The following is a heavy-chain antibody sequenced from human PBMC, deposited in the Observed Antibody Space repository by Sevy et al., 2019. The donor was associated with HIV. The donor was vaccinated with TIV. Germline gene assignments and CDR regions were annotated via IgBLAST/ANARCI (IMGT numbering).Heavy chain of an antibody. J-gene: IGHJ6*03. CDR3: ARASVIVGGDHSFYYYIHV. D-gene: IGHD3-10*01. Sequence: SETLSLTCTVSGGSVSGHYWSWIRQPPGKGLEWIGYIYYSGSTNYNPSLKSRVTISVDTSKNQFSLKLSSVTTADTAVYYCARASVIVGGDHSFYYYIHVWGKGTTVTVSS. CDR2: IYYSGST. CDR1: GGSVSGHY. V-gene: IGHV4-59*02.